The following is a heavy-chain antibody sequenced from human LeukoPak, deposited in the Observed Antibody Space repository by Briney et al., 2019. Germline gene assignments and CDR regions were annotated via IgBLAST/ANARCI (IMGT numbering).Heavy chain of an antibody. CDR2: IYSDRTT. CDR3: AREVPPKFDN. Sequence: PGGSLRLSCAASGFTVSSNYMSWVRQAPGKGLEWVSIIYSDRTTNYADSVKGRFIISRDNSKNTLYLQMNSLRADDTAVYYCAREVPPKFDNWGQGTLVTVSS. CDR1: GFTVSSNY. V-gene: IGHV3-53*01. J-gene: IGHJ4*02.